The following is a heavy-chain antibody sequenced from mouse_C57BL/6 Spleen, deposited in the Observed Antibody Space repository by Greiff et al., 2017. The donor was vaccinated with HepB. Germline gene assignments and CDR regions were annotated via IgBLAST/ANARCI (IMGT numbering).Heavy chain of an antibody. CDR3: ARSSKRGYFDH. J-gene: IGHJ2*01. CDR1: GYAFTNYL. Sequence: QVQLQQSGAELVRPGTSVKVSCKASGYAFTNYLIEWVKQRPGQGLEWIGVINPGSGGTNYNEKFKGKATLTADKSSSTAYMQLSSLTSEDSAVYCCARSSKRGYFDHWGQGTTLTVSS. V-gene: IGHV1-54*01. CDR2: INPGSGGT. D-gene: IGHD2-5*01.